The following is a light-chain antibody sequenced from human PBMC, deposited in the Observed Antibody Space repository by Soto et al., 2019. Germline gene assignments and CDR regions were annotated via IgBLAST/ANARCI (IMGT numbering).Light chain of an antibody. CDR1: SSDVGGYNY. J-gene: IGLJ1*01. CDR2: EVS. Sequence: QSVLTQPASVSGSPGQSITISCTGTSSDVGGYNYVSRYQQHPGKDPKLMIYEVSNRPSGVSNRFSGSKSRNTASLTIAGLQAEDEADYYCSSYTSRSTPYAFGTGTKVTV. CDR3: SSYTSRSTPYA. V-gene: IGLV2-14*01.